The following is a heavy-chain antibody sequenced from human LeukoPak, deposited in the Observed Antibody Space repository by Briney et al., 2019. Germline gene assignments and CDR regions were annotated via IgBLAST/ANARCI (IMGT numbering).Heavy chain of an antibody. CDR2: ISGSGGRT. J-gene: IGHJ4*02. CDR1: GFTFSSYA. Sequence: GGSLRLSFAASGFTFSSYAMSWVRQAPGKGLEWVSAISGSGGRTYYAGPVKGRFTISRDNSKNTLYLQMNSLRAEDTAVYYCAKAAGIAVAGTGGYWGQGTLVTVSS. D-gene: IGHD6-19*01. V-gene: IGHV3-23*01. CDR3: AKAAGIAVAGTGGY.